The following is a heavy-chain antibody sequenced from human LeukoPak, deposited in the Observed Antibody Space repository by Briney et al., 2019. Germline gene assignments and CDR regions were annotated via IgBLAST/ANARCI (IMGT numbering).Heavy chain of an antibody. CDR3: ARGSRMIFDY. D-gene: IGHD3-22*01. V-gene: IGHV4-59*08. CDR2: IYYSGST. J-gene: IGHJ4*02. CDR1: VGSISIYY. Sequence: PSETLSLTCTVSVGSISIYYWSWIRQPPGKGLEWIGYIYYSGSTNYNPSLKSRVTISVDTSKNQFSLKLSSVTAADTAVYYCARGSRMIFDYWGQGTLVTVSS.